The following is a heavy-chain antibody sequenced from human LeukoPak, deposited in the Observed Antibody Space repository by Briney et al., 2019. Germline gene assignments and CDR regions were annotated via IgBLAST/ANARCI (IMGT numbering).Heavy chain of an antibody. CDR2: IKQDGSEK. D-gene: IGHD6-25*01. CDR1: GFTFSSYC. Sequence: GGSLRLSCAASGFTFSSYCMSWVRQAPGKGLGWVANIKQDGSEKYYVDSVKGGFTISRDNAKNSLYLQMNSLRAEDTAVYYCAREQRDFDYWGQGTLVTVSS. V-gene: IGHV3-7*01. J-gene: IGHJ4*02. CDR3: AREQRDFDY.